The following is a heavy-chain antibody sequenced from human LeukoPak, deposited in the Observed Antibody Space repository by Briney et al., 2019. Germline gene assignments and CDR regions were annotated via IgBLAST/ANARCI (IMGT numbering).Heavy chain of an antibody. CDR3: ASFYDYVWGSYPGY. Sequence: GGSLRLSCAASGFTFSSYGMHWVRQAPGKGLEWVAVIWYDGSNKYYADSVKGRFTISRDNSKNTLYLQMNSLRAEDTAVYYCASFYDYVWGSYPGYWGQGTLVTVSS. V-gene: IGHV3-33*01. D-gene: IGHD3-16*02. J-gene: IGHJ4*02. CDR1: GFTFSSYG. CDR2: IWYDGSNK.